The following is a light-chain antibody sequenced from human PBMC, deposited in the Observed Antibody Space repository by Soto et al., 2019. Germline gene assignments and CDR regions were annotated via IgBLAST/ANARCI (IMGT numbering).Light chain of an antibody. J-gene: IGKJ4*01. V-gene: IGKV3-20*01. CDR2: GAS. CDR3: QQYGSSPLT. CDR1: QGVSRY. Sequence: EIVFTQSPATLSLSPGERATLSRKASQGVSRYLAWYQQKPGQAPRLLIYGASSRATGIPDRFSGSGSGTDFTLTISRLEPEDFAVYYCQQYGSSPLTFGGGTKVDI.